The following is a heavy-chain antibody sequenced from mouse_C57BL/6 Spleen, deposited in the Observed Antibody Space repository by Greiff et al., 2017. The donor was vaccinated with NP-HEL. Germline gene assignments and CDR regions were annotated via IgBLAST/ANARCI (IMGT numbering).Heavy chain of an antibody. J-gene: IGHJ3*01. CDR1: GYTFTSYW. V-gene: IGHV1-61*01. D-gene: IGHD1-1*01. CDR2: IYPSDSET. Sequence: VQLQQPGAELVRPGSSVKLSCKASGYTFTSYWLDWVKQRPGQGLEWIGNIYPSDSETHYTQKFKDKATLTVDKSSSTAYMQLSSLTSEDSAVYYCARGLYYYGSGFAYWGQGTLVTVSA. CDR3: ARGLYYYGSGFAY.